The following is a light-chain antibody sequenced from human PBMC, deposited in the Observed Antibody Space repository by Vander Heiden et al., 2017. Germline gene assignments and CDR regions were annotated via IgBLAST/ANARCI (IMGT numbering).Light chain of an antibody. CDR1: SGYSNLK. Sequence: QAVLTEPPSASASPGASVTLTCTLSSGYSNLKVDWDQQRPGKGPRFVMGGGTGGIVGSKGDGIPDRVSVLGSGLTRYLTIKNIEEEDKRYDHCGADQGSRVEGFGTGTKVTVL. J-gene: IGLJ1*01. V-gene: IGLV9-49*01. CDR3: GADQGSRVEG. CDR2: GGTGGIVG.